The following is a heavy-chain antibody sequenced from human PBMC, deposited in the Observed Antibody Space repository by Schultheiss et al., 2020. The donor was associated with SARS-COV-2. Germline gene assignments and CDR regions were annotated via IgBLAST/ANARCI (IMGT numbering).Heavy chain of an antibody. CDR1: GFTFSSYE. CDR2: ISISGTTK. Sequence: GGSLRLSCEASGFTFSSYEMDWVRQAPGKGLEWVSYISISGTTKFYTDSVRGRFTISRDDAKNSLYLQMNSLRAEDTAIYYCARGDPMWRGDYYGMDVWGQGTTVTVSS. CDR3: ARGDPMWRGDYYGMDV. V-gene: IGHV3-48*03. D-gene: IGHD3-10*02. J-gene: IGHJ6*02.